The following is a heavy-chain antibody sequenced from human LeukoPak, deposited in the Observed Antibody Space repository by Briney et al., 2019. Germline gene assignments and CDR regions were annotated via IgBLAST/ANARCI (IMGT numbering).Heavy chain of an antibody. CDR1: GGSINSGGYY. Sequence: SQTLSLTCTVSGGSINSGGYYWNWIRQHPGKGLEWIGYIYYTGRTFYDSSLKSRVAMSVDTSKNQFSLRLSSVTAADTAVYYCARGYCTATSCYFPLKGFDPWGQGTLVTVSS. CDR2: IYYTGRT. V-gene: IGHV4-31*03. D-gene: IGHD2-2*01. CDR3: ARGYCTATSCYFPLKGFDP. J-gene: IGHJ5*02.